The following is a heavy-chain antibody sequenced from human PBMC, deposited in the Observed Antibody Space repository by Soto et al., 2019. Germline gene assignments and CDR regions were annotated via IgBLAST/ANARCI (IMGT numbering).Heavy chain of an antibody. V-gene: IGHV1-3*01. D-gene: IGHD6-19*01. J-gene: IGHJ6*02. Sequence: GASVKVSCKASGYTFTSYAMHWVRQAPGQRLEWMGWINAGNGNTKYSQKFQGRVTITRDTSASTAYMELSSLRSEDTAVYYCAREPDPLYSSGWYGFYYYYYGMDVWGQGTTVTVSS. CDR2: INAGNGNT. CDR1: GYTFTSYA. CDR3: AREPDPLYSSGWYGFYYYYYGMDV.